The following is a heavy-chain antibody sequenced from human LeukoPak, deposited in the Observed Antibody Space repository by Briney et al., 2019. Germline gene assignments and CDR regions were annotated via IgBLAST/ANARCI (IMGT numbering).Heavy chain of an antibody. CDR1: GGSTSSSSHY. CDR3: ARVGVSCSGGNCYAYSGRFAY. V-gene: IGHV4-39*07. J-gene: IGHJ4*02. CDR2: IQFSGST. D-gene: IGHD2-15*01. Sequence: SETLSLTRTVSGGSTSSSSHYWGWIRQPPGKGLEWIGRIQFSGSTYDNPSLKSRVSISINTSKNQLSLKLISVTAADTAVYYCARVGVSCSGGNCYAYSGRFAYWGQGTLVTVSS.